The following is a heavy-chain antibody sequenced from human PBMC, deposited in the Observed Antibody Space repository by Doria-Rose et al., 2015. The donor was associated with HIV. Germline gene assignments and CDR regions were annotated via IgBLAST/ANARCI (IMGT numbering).Heavy chain of an antibody. CDR1: GASLSSPGMG. V-gene: IGHV2-26*01. CDR3: ARIKSSRWYHKYYFDF. Sequence: QVQLVQSGPVLVKPTEALTLTCTVSGASLSSPGMGVSWIRQPPGKALEWLANIFSDDERSYKTSLKSRLTISRGTSISQVFLTMTDMDPVDTATYYCARIKSSRWYHKYYFDFWGQGTLVIVSA. CDR2: IFSDDER. D-gene: IGHD6-13*01. J-gene: IGHJ4*02.